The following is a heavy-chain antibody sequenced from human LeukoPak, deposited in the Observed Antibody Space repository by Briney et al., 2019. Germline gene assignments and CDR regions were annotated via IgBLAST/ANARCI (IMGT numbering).Heavy chain of an antibody. Sequence: SETLSLTCAVYGGSFSGYYWSWIRQPPGKGLEWIGEINYSGSTNYNPSLKSRVTISVDTSKNQFSLKLSSVTAADTAVYYCAVSSRNWFDPWGQGTLVTVSS. J-gene: IGHJ5*02. V-gene: IGHV4-34*01. CDR3: AVSSRNWFDP. CDR1: GGSFSGYY. CDR2: INYSGST.